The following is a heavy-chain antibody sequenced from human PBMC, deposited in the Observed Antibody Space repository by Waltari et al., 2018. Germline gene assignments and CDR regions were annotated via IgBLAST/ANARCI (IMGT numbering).Heavy chain of an antibody. J-gene: IGHJ4*02. V-gene: IGHV4-59*12. Sequence: QVQLQESGPGLVKPSETLSLTCTVSGGSTSLYYWSWIRQAPGKGLEWIGYIYYNGGTNYNPSRASRAIISVDKSKNQFSLKLNSVTAADTAVYYCARGPGRRTFDYWGLGTLVTVSS. CDR1: GGSTSLYY. CDR2: IYYNGGT. CDR3: ARGPGRRTFDY.